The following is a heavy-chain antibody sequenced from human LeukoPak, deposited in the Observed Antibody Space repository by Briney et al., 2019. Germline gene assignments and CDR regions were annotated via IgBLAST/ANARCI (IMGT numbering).Heavy chain of an antibody. D-gene: IGHD2-21*02. CDR2: INHSGST. Sequence: PSETLSLTCAVYGGSFSGYYWSWIRQPPGKGLEWIGEINHSGSTNYNPSLKSRVTISVDTSKNQFSLKLSSVTAADTAVYYCARALAYCGGDCYWYYFDYWGQGTLVTVSS. CDR1: GGSFSGYY. J-gene: IGHJ4*02. V-gene: IGHV4-34*01. CDR3: ARALAYCGGDCYWYYFDY.